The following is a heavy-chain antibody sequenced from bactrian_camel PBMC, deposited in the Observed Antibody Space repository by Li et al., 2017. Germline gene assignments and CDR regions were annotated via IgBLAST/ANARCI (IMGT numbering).Heavy chain of an antibody. CDR2: IKTDGTT. Sequence: VQLVESGGGSVQAGESLRLSCTAPRFDFNTCDMSWYRQVAGKRREWVSTIKTDGTTTYAASVKGRFIISQDNGKNTLYLQMNSLRTDDTAVYICAADISSPPCWIPDFNHWGQGTQVTVS. CDR3: AADISSPPCWIPDFNH. V-gene: IGHV3S40*01. J-gene: IGHJ4*01. D-gene: IGHD1*01. CDR1: RFDFNTCD.